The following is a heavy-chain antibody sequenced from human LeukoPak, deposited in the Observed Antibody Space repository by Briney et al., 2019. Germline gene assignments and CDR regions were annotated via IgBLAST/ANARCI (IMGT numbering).Heavy chain of an antibody. J-gene: IGHJ4*02. CDR3: LMVQGVDFDY. V-gene: IGHV3-23*01. CDR2: ISGSGGST. Sequence: GGSLRLSCAASGFTFSSYAMSWVRQAPGKGLEWVSAISGSGGSTYYADSVKGRFTISRDNSKNTLCLQMNSLRAEDTAVYYCLMVQGVDFDYWGQGTLVTVSS. CDR1: GFTFSSYA. D-gene: IGHD3-10*01.